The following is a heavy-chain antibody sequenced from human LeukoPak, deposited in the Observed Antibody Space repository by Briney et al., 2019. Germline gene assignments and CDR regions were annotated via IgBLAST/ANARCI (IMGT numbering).Heavy chain of an antibody. V-gene: IGHV3-23*01. J-gene: IGHJ4*02. CDR3: AKDTAQGYTSASIGDDY. CDR2: ISENGLDT. Sequence: GGSLRLSCAASGITFSRYAMSWVRQAPGKGLEWVSAISENGLDTYYAHCVRGRFTISRDNSKNTLSLQMNYLRADDTAVYYCAKDTAQGYTSASIGDDYWGQGTLVTVSS. CDR1: GITFSRYA. D-gene: IGHD5-18*01.